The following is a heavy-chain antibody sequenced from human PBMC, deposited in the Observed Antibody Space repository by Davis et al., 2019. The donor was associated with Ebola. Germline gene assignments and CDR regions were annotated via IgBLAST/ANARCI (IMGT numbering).Heavy chain of an antibody. Sequence: SETLSLTCTVSGGSISSYYWSWIRQPPEKGLEWIGYIYYSGSTNYNPSLKSRVTISVDTSKNQFSLKLSSVTAADTAVYYCARRKSFKLLPNYYYYYGMDVWGQGTTVTVSS. J-gene: IGHJ6*02. CDR1: GGSISSYY. CDR3: ARRKSFKLLPNYYYYYGMDV. D-gene: IGHD2-15*01. V-gene: IGHV4-59*01. CDR2: IYYSGST.